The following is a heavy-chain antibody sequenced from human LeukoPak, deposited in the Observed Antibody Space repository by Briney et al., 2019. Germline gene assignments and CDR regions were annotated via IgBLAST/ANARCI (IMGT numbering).Heavy chain of an antibody. CDR1: GFTFSSYW. CDR2: IKKDGSEK. J-gene: IGHJ4*02. V-gene: IGHV3-7*01. CDR3: ARDSPPDY. Sequence: GGSLRLSCAASGFTFSSYWMSWVRQVPGKGLEWVANIKKDGSEKKYVDSVKGRFTISRDNAENSLYLQMNSLRAEDTAVYYCARDSPPDYWGQGTLVTVSS.